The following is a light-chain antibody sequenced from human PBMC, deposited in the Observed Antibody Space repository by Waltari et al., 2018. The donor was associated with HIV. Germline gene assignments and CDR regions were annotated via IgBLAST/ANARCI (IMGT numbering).Light chain of an antibody. V-gene: IGLV2-11*01. J-gene: IGLJ1*01. CDR3: CSYAGSYTYV. Sequence: QSALTQPRSVSGSPEQSVTISCTGTSSDVGGYNYVSWYQQHPGKAPKLIIYDVSKRPSGVPDRFSGSKSGNTASLTISGLQAEDEADYYCCSYAGSYTYVFGTGTKVT. CDR1: SSDVGGYNY. CDR2: DVS.